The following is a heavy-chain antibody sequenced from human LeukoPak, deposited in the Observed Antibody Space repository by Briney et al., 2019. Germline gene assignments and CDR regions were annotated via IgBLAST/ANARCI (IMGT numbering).Heavy chain of an antibody. CDR3: AREGEGLFDY. J-gene: IGHJ4*02. CDR1: GFIFSNYW. CDR2: IKEDGREK. Sequence: GGSLRLSCAASGFIFSNYWMSWVRQAPGKGLEWVANIKEDGREKYYVASVKGRFPISRKNAKNSMYLQMNTLRAEDTAVYYCAREGEGLFDYWGQGTLVTVSS. V-gene: IGHV3-7*01.